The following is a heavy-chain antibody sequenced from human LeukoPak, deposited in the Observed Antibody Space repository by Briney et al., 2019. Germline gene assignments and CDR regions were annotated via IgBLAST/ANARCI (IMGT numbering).Heavy chain of an antibody. V-gene: IGHV3-30-3*01. D-gene: IGHD2-2*01. CDR3: ARDLYCSSTSCYPLYYFDY. J-gene: IGHJ4*02. CDR2: TSYDGSNK. CDR1: GFTFSSYA. Sequence: PGGSLRLSCAASGFTFSSYAMHWVRQAPGKGLEWVAVTSYDGSNKYYADSVKGRFTISRDNSKNTLYLQMNSLRAEDTAVYYCARDLYCSSTSCYPLYYFDYWGQGTLVTVSS.